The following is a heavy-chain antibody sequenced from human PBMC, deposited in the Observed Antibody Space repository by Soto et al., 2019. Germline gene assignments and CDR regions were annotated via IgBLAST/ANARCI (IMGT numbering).Heavy chain of an antibody. D-gene: IGHD2-2*01. CDR1: GGTFSSYT. Sequence: QVQLVQSGAEVKKPGSSVKVSCKASGGTFSSYTISWVRQAPGQGLEWMGRIIPILGIANYAQKFQGRVTITADKSTSTAYMELSSLRSEDTAVYYCARKDIVVVPAAMWSGCGGAFDIWGQGTMVTVSS. CDR2: IIPILGIA. J-gene: IGHJ3*02. V-gene: IGHV1-69*02. CDR3: ARKDIVVVPAAMWSGCGGAFDI.